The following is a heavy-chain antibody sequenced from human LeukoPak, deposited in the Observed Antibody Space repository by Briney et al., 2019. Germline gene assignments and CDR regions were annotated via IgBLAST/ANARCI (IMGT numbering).Heavy chain of an antibody. J-gene: IGHJ5*02. V-gene: IGHV3-48*04. Sequence: PGGSLRLSCVASEFTFSRYSMNWVRQAPGKGLEWVSYISSSSRTIYYADSVKGRFTISRDNAKNSLYLQMNSLRAEDTAMYYCARDEGGIGSNNWHARKAEIPYWFDPWGQGTLVTVSS. D-gene: IGHD1-1*01. CDR3: ARDEGGIGSNNWHARKAEIPYWFDP. CDR1: EFTFSRYS. CDR2: ISSSSRTI.